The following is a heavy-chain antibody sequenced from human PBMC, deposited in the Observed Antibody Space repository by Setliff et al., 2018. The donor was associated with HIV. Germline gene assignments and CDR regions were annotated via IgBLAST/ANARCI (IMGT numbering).Heavy chain of an antibody. V-gene: IGHV1-24*01. D-gene: IGHD6-13*01. CDR3: ARDKGIREAASLDY. CDR1: GYTLTELS. CDR2: FDPEDGET. J-gene: IGHJ4*02. Sequence: GASVKVSCKVSGYTLTELSMHWVRQAPGKGLEWMGGFDPEDGETIYAQKFQGRVTMTEDTSTDTAYIELSSLTSQDTAVYYCARDKGIREAASLDYWGQGSLVTVSS.